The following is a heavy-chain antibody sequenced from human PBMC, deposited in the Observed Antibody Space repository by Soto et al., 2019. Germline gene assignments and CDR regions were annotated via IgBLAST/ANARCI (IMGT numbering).Heavy chain of an antibody. J-gene: IGHJ4*02. V-gene: IGHV3-33*01. CDR2: IWYDGGNK. CDR1: GFTFSSYG. Sequence: GGSLRLSCAASGFTFSSYGMHWVRQAPGKGLEWVAVIWYDGGNKYYADSVKGRFTISRDNSKNTLYLQMNSLRAEDTAVYYCARGGPSSGYYHSLDYWGQGTLVTVSS. D-gene: IGHD3-22*01. CDR3: ARGGPSSGYYHSLDY.